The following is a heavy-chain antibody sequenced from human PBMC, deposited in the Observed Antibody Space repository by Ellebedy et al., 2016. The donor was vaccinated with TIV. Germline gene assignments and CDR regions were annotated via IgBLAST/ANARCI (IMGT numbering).Heavy chain of an antibody. J-gene: IGHJ4*02. V-gene: IGHV1-2*02. CDR3: ARARSSGWLHTPDY. Sequence: AASVKVSCKASGYTFTGYYMHWVRQAPGQGLEWMGWINPNSGGTKYSQKFQGRVTITRDTSTSTVYMELSSLRSEDTAVYYCARARSSGWLHTPDYWGQGLLVTVSS. D-gene: IGHD6-19*01. CDR2: INPNSGGT. CDR1: GYTFTGYY.